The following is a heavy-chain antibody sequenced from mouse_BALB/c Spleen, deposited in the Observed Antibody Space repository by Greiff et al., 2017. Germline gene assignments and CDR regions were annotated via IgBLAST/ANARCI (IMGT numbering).Heavy chain of an antibody. D-gene: IGHD2-14*01. CDR2: IDPSDSET. Sequence: VKLMESGPQLVRPGASVKISCKASGYSFTSYWMHWVKQRPGQGLEWIGMIDPSDSETRLNQKFKDKATLTVDKSSSTAYMQLSSPTSEDSAVYYCTVYYRYDGDYWGQGTTLTVSS. CDR3: TVYYRYDGDY. CDR1: GYSFTSYW. V-gene: IGHV1S127*01. J-gene: IGHJ2*01.